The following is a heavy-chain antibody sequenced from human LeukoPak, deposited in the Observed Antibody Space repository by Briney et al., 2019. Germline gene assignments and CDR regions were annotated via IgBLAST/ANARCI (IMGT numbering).Heavy chain of an antibody. J-gene: IGHJ6*03. V-gene: IGHV3-30*03. D-gene: IGHD2-21*02. CDR1: GFTFSSYV. Sequence: GGSLRLSCAASGFTFSSYVMHWVRQAPGKGLEWLAVVSYDGRNKYYADSVKGRFTISKDNSKNTLYLQMNSLRAEDTAVYYCARDWVTGYCYYMDVWGKGTTVTVSS. CDR3: ARDWVTGYCYYMDV. CDR2: VSYDGRNK.